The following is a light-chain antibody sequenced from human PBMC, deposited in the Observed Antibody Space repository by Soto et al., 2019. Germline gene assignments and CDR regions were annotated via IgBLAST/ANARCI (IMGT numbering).Light chain of an antibody. J-gene: IGKJ2*01. CDR3: QQYDSYWYT. CDR1: QSISSW. V-gene: IGKV1-5*03. Sequence: DIQMTQSPSTLSASVGDRVTITCRASQSISSWLAWYQQKPGKAPKLLIYKASSLESGVPSRFSGSGSGTEFTLTISSLQPEDFVTYYCQQYDSYWYTFGQGTKLEI. CDR2: KAS.